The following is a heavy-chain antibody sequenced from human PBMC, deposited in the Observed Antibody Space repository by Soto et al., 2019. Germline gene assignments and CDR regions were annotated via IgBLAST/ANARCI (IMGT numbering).Heavy chain of an antibody. CDR3: AKDGSHNFDY. CDR1: GFTFSHYA. Sequence: QVQLVESGGGVVQPGRSLRLSCAASGFTFSHYAMHWVRQAPGKGLEWVALMSYDGSNEYYADSVKGRFTISRDNSKNPLYLQMNSLGAEDTAVYYCAKDGSHNFDYGGQGTLVTVSS. V-gene: IGHV3-30*18. D-gene: IGHD1-26*01. CDR2: MSYDGSNE. J-gene: IGHJ4*02.